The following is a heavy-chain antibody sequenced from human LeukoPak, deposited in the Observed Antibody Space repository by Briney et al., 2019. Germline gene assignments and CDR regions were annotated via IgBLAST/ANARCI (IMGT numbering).Heavy chain of an antibody. Sequence: GGSLRLSCAASGFSFSSYEMNWARQAPGKGPEWVSYISSSGSTIYYADSVKGRFTISRDNAKNSLYLQMNSLRAEDTAVYYCARGQTTMASDYWGQGTLVTVSS. CDR3: ARGQTTMASDY. D-gene: IGHD5-18*01. CDR2: ISSSGSTI. V-gene: IGHV3-48*03. J-gene: IGHJ4*02. CDR1: GFSFSSYE.